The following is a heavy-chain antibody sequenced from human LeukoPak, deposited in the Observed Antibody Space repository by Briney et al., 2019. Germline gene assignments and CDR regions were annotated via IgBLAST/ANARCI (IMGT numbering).Heavy chain of an antibody. Sequence: GGSLRLSCTASGFSFSGHWMHWVRQLPGKGLVWVSRISPTGSTTSYADSVKGRFTVSRDNAKNTLYLQVNNLRAEDTAVYYCARGPNSNWSGLDFWGQGTLLTVSS. J-gene: IGHJ4*02. CDR2: ISPTGSTT. D-gene: IGHD6-6*01. CDR1: GFSFSGHW. V-gene: IGHV3-74*01. CDR3: ARGPNSNWSGLDF.